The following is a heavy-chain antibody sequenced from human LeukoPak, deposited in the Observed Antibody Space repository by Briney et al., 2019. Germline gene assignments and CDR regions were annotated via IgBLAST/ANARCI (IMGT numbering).Heavy chain of an antibody. CDR1: GFTFISYT. CDR2: ITTSEGNT. J-gene: IGHJ4*02. Sequence: GGSLRLSCAASGFTFISYTMSWGRQAPGKGLEWVSTITTSEGNTYYADSVKGRFTVSRDNSKNTLFLQINSLRAEDTAVYFCAKDGGLWVSAHWGDSWGRGTLVTVSS. CDR3: AKDGGLWVSAHWGDS. V-gene: IGHV3-23*01. D-gene: IGHD7-27*01.